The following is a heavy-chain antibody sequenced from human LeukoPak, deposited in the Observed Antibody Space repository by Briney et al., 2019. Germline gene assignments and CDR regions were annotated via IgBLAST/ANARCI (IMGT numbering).Heavy chain of an antibody. CDR3: ASSRVITMIVVVTDDAFDI. Sequence: ASVKVSCKASGYTFTGYYMHWVRPAPGQGLEWMGWINPNSGGTNYAQKFQSRVTMTRDTSISTAYMELSRLRSDDTAVYYCASSRVITMIVVVTDDAFDIWGQGTMVTVSS. J-gene: IGHJ3*02. CDR1: GYTFTGYY. V-gene: IGHV1-2*02. D-gene: IGHD3-22*01. CDR2: INPNSGGT.